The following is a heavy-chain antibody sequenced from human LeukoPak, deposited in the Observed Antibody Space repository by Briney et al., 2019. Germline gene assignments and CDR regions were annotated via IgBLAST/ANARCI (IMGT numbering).Heavy chain of an antibody. Sequence: PGGSLRLSSAASEFTFSTYSMSWVPQAPGKGGEWVSSIISVRTDIYYADAVKGPFTISKDNPKNTLYLQMNSVRAEDTAVYYCAKGSRSYSSSWYRPLDYYYYYMDVWGKGTTVTVSS. V-gene: IGHV3-21*04. CDR3: AKGSRSYSSSWYRPLDYYYYYMDV. D-gene: IGHD6-13*01. CDR2: IISVRTDI. CDR1: EFTFSTYS. J-gene: IGHJ6*03.